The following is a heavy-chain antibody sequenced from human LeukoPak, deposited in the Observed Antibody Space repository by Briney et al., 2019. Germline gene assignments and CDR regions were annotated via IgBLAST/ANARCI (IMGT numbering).Heavy chain of an antibody. J-gene: IGHJ6*02. CDR3: ARVGIADYGMDV. D-gene: IGHD6-13*01. V-gene: IGHV4-30-2*01. CDR2: IYHSGST. Sequence: SQTLSLTCAVSGGSISSGGYSWSWIRQPPGKGLEWIGYIYHSGSTCYNPSLKSRVTISVDRSKNQFSLKLSSVTAADTAVYYCARVGIADYGMDVWGQGTTVTVSS. CDR1: GGSISSGGYS.